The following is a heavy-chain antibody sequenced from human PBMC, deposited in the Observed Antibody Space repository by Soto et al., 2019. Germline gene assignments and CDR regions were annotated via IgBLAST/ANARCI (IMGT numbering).Heavy chain of an antibody. J-gene: IGHJ5*02. D-gene: IGHD2-15*01. Sequence: GASVKVSCKASGYTFTSYDINWVRQATGQGLEWMGWVNPNSGNTGYAQKFQGRVTMTRNTSISTAYMELSSLRSEDTAVYYCARGRSGGSRYTRYNWFDPWGQGTLVTVSS. CDR2: VNPNSGNT. CDR3: ARGRSGGSRYTRYNWFDP. CDR1: GYTFTSYD. V-gene: IGHV1-8*01.